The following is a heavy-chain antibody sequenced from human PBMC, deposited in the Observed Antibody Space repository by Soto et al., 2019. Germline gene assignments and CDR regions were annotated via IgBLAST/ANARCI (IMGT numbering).Heavy chain of an antibody. CDR2: SYYAGGT. D-gene: IGHD3-3*01. CDR1: GGSMSGYY. CDR3: ARGSPPVLRFLEWPDPSTMDV. V-gene: IGHV4-59*08. J-gene: IGHJ6*04. Sequence: ASETLSLTCTVSGGSMSGYYWSWIRQPPGEGLEWIGNSYYAGGTKYNPSLKRRVTVSVDTSKSQISLALSSVTAADTAVYYCARGSPPVLRFLEWPDPSTMDVWGKGTTVTVSS.